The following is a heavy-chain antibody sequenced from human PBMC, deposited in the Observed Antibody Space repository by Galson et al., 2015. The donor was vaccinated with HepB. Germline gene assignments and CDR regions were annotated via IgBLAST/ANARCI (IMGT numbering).Heavy chain of an antibody. J-gene: IGHJ5*02. D-gene: IGHD2-2*01. CDR3: ARVARYCGGASCYGWFDP. CDR2: INTDGTFL. CDR1: GFIFSNYW. Sequence: SLRLSCAASGFIFSNYWMHWVRQTPGKGPVWISCINTDGTFLSYADSVKGRFTISRDNAKNTLYLQMNSLRAEDTAVYYCARVARYCGGASCYGWFDPWGQGTQVTVSS. V-gene: IGHV3-74*01.